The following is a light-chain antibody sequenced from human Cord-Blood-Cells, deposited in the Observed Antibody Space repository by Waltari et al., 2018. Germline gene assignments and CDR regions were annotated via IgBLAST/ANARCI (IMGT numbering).Light chain of an antibody. CDR3: QKYNSAPWT. Sequence: HMPQSRSSLSASVGDRVTINCRASQGISNYLAWYQQKPGKVPKLLIYAASTLQSGVPSRFSGSGSGTDFTLTISSLQPEDVATYYCQKYNSAPWTFGQGTKVEIK. CDR2: AAS. CDR1: QGISNY. J-gene: IGKJ1*01. V-gene: IGKV1-27*01.